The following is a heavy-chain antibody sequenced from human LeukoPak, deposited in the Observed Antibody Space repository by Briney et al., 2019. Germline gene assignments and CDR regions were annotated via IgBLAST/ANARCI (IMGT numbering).Heavy chain of an antibody. CDR1: GFTFSSYA. Sequence: PGRSLRLSCVTSGFTFSSYAFHWVRQAPGKGLEWVATMSFDVNNKYYADSVKGRFTISKDNSKNTVYLQMSSLRVDDTAVYHCAKAASSSWPSYYYGMDVWGQGTTVTVSS. CDR3: AKAASSSWPSYYYGMDV. V-gene: IGHV3-30*04. CDR2: MSFDVNNK. J-gene: IGHJ6*02. D-gene: IGHD6-13*01.